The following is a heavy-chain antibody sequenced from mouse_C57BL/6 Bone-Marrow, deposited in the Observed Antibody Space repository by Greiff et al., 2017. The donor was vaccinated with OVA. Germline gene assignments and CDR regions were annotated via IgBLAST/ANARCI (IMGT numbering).Heavy chain of an antibody. CDR3: AIDYGSSWYYFDY. V-gene: IGHV1-81*01. CDR1: GYTFTSYG. J-gene: IGHJ2*01. CDR2: IYPRSGNT. D-gene: IGHD1-1*01. Sequence: VHLVESGAELARPGASVKLSCKASGYTFTSYGISWVKQRTGQGLEWIGEIYPRSGNTYYNEKFKGKATLTADKSSSTAYMELRSLTSEDSAVYFCAIDYGSSWYYFDYWGQGTTLTVSS.